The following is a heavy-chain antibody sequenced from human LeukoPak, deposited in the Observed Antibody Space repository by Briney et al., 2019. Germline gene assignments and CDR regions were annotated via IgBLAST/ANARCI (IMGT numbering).Heavy chain of an antibody. J-gene: IGHJ4*02. V-gene: IGHV4-59*01. CDR1: GGSISSYY. CDR3: ARVTGARLDY. CDR2: IYYSGST. D-gene: IGHD1-14*01. Sequence: SETLSLTCTVSGGSISSYYWSWIRQPPGKGLEWIGYIYYSGSTNYNPSLKSRVTISVDTSENQFSLKLSSVTAADTAVYYCARVTGARLDYWGQGTLVTVSS.